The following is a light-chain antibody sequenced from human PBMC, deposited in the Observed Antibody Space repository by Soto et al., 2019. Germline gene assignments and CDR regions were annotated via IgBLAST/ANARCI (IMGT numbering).Light chain of an antibody. CDR3: QQYDDIPLT. V-gene: IGKV1-33*01. J-gene: IGKJ5*01. CDR1: QDITTY. CDR2: DIS. Sequence: DIQMTQSPSSLSASVGDRVTITCQASQDITTYLNWFQHKPGKAPKLLIYDISNLETGVPSRFSGSGYGTDFTPTTRSLHPEDFATYYCQQYDDIPLTFGQGTRLES.